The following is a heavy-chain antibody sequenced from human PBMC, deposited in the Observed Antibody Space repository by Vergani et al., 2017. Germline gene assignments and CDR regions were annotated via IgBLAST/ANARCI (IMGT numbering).Heavy chain of an antibody. V-gene: IGHV1-2*02. D-gene: IGHD2-15*01. CDR2: INPNSGGT. Sequence: QVQLVQSGAEVKKPGASVKVSCKASGYTFTGYYMHWVRQAPGQGLEWMGWINPNSGGTNYAQKFQGRVTMTRDTSISTAYMALSRLRSDDTAVYYCATNIVVVVADPYYFDYWGQGTLVTVSS. CDR3: ATNIVVVVADPYYFDY. CDR1: GYTFTGYY. J-gene: IGHJ4*02.